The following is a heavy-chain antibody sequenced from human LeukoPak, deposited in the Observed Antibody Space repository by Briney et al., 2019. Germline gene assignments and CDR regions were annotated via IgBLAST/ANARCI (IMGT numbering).Heavy chain of an antibody. CDR2: INQSGST. V-gene: IGHV4-34*01. J-gene: IGHJ5*02. Sequence: SENLSLTCAVNGGSFSGYFWSWIRQPPGKGLEGMGEINQSGSTNYSPSLKSRVTISLDTSKNQFSLKLSSVTAADTAVYYCARDEVNWVYYDSSGYYYNWFDPWGQGTLVIVSS. D-gene: IGHD3-22*01. CDR1: GGSFSGYF. CDR3: ARDEVNWVYYDSSGYYYNWFDP.